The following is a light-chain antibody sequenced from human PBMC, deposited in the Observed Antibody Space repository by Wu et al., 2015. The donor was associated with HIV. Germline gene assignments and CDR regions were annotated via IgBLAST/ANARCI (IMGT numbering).Light chain of an antibody. J-gene: IGKJ1*01. V-gene: IGKV3-15*01. CDR2: GAS. CDR1: QSVGNN. CDR3: QKYNTAPWT. Sequence: ETMMTQSPATLSVSPGDRATLSCRASQSVGNNLAWYQQKSGQAPRLLIYGASTRSTGVPARFSGSGSGTEFTLTISSLQPEDVATYYCQKYNTAPWTFGQGTKVEMK.